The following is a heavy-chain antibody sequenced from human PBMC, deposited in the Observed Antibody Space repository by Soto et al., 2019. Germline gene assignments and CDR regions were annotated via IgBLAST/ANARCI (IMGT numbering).Heavy chain of an antibody. J-gene: IGHJ5*02. D-gene: IGHD6-6*01. CDR2: IHYSGST. Sequence: SETLSLTCTVSGDSISSYYWGWIRQPPGKGLEWIGYIHYSGSTNYNPSLKSRVTISVDTPKNQFSLKVNSMTAADTAVYYCARGGLAARKGRWFDPWGQGPLVTVSS. CDR1: GDSISSYY. V-gene: IGHV4-59*01. CDR3: ARGGLAARKGRWFDP.